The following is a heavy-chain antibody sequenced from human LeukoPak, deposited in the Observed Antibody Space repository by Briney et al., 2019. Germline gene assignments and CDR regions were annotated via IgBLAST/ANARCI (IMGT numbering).Heavy chain of an antibody. CDR1: GGSISSYY. Sequence: PSETLSLTCTVSGGSISSYYWSWIRQPAGKGLEWIGRIYTSGSTNYNPSLKSRVTMSVDTSKNQFSLKLSSVTAADTAVYYCARDYDILTGPIYYMDVWGKGTTVTVS. V-gene: IGHV4-4*07. J-gene: IGHJ6*03. CDR2: IYTSGST. CDR3: ARDYDILTGPIYYMDV. D-gene: IGHD3-9*01.